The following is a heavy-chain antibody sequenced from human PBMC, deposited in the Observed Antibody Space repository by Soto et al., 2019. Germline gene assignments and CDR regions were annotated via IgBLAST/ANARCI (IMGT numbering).Heavy chain of an antibody. J-gene: IGHJ3*01. CDR1: GASISGADYY. Sequence: PSETLSLTCAVSGASISGADYYWSWIRQQPEKGLEWIGFIYYTGNTYYSPSLKSRFTISVDTSKNQFSLILSSVTAADTAVYYCARVGIRRSDGFDLWGQGTMVTVSS. D-gene: IGHD2-15*01. V-gene: IGHV4-31*11. CDR3: ARVGIRRSDGFDL. CDR2: IYYTGNT.